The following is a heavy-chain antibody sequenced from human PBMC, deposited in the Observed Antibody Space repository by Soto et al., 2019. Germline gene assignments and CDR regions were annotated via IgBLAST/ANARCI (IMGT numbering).Heavy chain of an antibody. J-gene: IGHJ6*02. Sequence: QVQLVQSGAEVKKPGSSVKVSCKASGGTFSSYAISWVRQAPGQGLEWMGGMIPIFGTANYEQKFQGRVTSTADESTRKAYMELSTLRSEDTAVYYCGYYDSSGGYYYYGMDVWGQGTTVTVSS. CDR2: MIPIFGTA. V-gene: IGHV1-69*01. D-gene: IGHD3-22*01. CDR3: GYYDSSGGYYYYGMDV. CDR1: GGTFSSYA.